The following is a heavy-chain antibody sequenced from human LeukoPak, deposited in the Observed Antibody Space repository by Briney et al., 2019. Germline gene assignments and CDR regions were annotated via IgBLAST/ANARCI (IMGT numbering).Heavy chain of an antibody. CDR2: ISGSGGST. CDR1: GFTFSNYA. Sequence: GGSLRLSCAASGFTFSNYAMNWVRQAPGKGLEWVSAISGSGGSTYYADSVKGRFTISRDNSKNTLYLQMNSLRAEDTAVYYCAKQQNYYGSGSYYRYFDYWGQGTLVTVSS. V-gene: IGHV3-23*01. D-gene: IGHD3-10*01. CDR3: AKQQNYYGSGSYYRYFDY. J-gene: IGHJ4*02.